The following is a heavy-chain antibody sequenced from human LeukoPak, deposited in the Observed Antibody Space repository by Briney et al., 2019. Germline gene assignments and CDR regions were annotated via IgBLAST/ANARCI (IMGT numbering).Heavy chain of an antibody. D-gene: IGHD2-2*01. J-gene: IGHJ4*02. Sequence: SETLSLTCTVSGVSISTRNYYWSWIRQPPGKGLEWIGEINHSGSTNYNPSLKSRVTISVDTSKNQFSLKLSSVTAADTAVYYCARGLTRPPNYWGQGTLVTVSS. CDR2: INHSGST. CDR1: GVSISTRNYY. CDR3: ARGLTRPPNY. V-gene: IGHV4-39*07.